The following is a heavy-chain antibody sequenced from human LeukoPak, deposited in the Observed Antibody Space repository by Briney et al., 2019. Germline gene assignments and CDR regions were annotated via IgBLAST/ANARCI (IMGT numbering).Heavy chain of an antibody. CDR3: QSYYYDSTGAFDI. D-gene: IGHD3-22*01. CDR1: GGSISSGGYS. CDR2: IYHSGST. J-gene: IGHJ3*02. V-gene: IGHV4-30-2*01. Sequence: SQTQSLTCAVSGGSISSGGYSWSWIRQPPGKGLEWIGYIYHSGSTYYNPSLKSRVTISVDRSKNQFSLRLSSVTAADTAVYYCQSYYYDSTGAFDIWGQGTMVTVS.